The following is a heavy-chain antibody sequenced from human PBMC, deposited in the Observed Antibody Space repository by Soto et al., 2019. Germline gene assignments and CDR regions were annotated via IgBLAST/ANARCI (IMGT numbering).Heavy chain of an antibody. Sequence: PSETLSLTCTVSGGSISSGDYYWSWIRQPPGKGLEWIGYIYYSGSTYYNPSLKSRVTISVDTSKNQFSLKLSSVTAADTAVYYCASSITMVRGVYSWGQGTLVTVSS. CDR3: ASSITMVRGVYS. CDR1: GGSISSGDYY. V-gene: IGHV4-30-4*01. CDR2: IYYSGST. D-gene: IGHD3-10*01. J-gene: IGHJ4*02.